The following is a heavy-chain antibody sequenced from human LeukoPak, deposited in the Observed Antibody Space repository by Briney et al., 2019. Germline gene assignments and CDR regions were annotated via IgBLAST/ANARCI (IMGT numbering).Heavy chain of an antibody. D-gene: IGHD3-9*01. J-gene: IGHJ4*02. CDR1: GFTFSSYG. CDR3: AKERYFDPSFDY. CDR2: IRYNGSNK. V-gene: IGHV3-30*02. Sequence: GRSLRLSCAASGFTFSSYGMHWVRQAPGKGLEWVAFIRYNGSNKYYADSVKGRFTISRDNSKNTLYLQMNSLRAEDTAVYYCAKERYFDPSFDYWGQGTLVTVSS.